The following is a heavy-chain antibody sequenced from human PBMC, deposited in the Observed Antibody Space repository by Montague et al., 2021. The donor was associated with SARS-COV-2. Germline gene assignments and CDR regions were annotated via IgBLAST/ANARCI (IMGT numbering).Heavy chain of an antibody. CDR2: IWSDGSNR. J-gene: IGHJ1*01. D-gene: IGHD6-13*01. V-gene: IGHV3-33*01. CDR3: ARDPGGGSWHSFLH. CDR1: GFTFSTYG. Sequence: SLRLSCPASGFTFSTYGMHWVRQAPGKGLEWVAVIWSDGSNRYYADSVKGRFTISRDNSKNTLYLQMNSLRVEDTAVYYCARDPGGGSWHSFLHWGQGTLVTVSS.